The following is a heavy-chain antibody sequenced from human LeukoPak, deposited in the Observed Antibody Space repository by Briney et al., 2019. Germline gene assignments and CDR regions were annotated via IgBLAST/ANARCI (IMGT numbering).Heavy chain of an antibody. J-gene: IGHJ6*02. D-gene: IGHD3-3*01. CDR3: VRGLFPYYDFWSGYHTYYYYGMDV. Sequence: SETLSLTCTVSGGSISSYYWSWIRQPPGKGLEWIGYIYYSGSTNYNPSLKSRVTISVDTSKNQFSLKLSSVTAADTAVYYCVRGLFPYYDFWSGYHTYYYYGMDVWGQGTTVTVSS. V-gene: IGHV4-59*01. CDR1: GGSISSYY. CDR2: IYYSGST.